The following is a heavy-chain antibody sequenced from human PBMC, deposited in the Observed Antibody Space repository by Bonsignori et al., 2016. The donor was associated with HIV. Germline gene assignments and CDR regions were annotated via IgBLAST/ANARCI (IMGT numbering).Heavy chain of an antibody. CDR2: SIIVGIP. D-gene: IGHD3-3*01. V-gene: IGHV4-39*07. Sequence: QLQLQESGPGLVKPSETLSLTCSVSGGSLTSSGNFWGWIRQPPGRGVSGLEVSIIVGIPTTTRTLKSRVTISVDTSKNQFALMLTSVTAADTAVYYCARVREEYSSRWTYYEYFMDVWVERTTVTVSS. CDR3: ARVREEYSSRWTYYEYFMDV. CDR1: GGSLTSSGNF. J-gene: IGHJ6*03.